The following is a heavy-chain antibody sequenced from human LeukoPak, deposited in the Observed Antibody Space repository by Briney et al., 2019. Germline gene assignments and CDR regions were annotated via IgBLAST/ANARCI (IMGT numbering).Heavy chain of an antibody. CDR2: INAGNGNT. CDR3: ARPVMYSSGPFDY. Sequence: ASVTVPCTASGYTFTSYAMHWVRQAPGQRLEWMGWINAGNGNTKYSQKFQGRVTITRDTSASTAYMELSSLRSEDTAVYYCARPVMYSSGPFDYWGQGTLVTVSS. CDR1: GYTFTSYA. J-gene: IGHJ4*02. V-gene: IGHV1-3*01. D-gene: IGHD6-19*01.